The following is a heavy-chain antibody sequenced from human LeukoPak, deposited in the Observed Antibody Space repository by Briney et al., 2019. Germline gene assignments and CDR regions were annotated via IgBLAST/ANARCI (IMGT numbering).Heavy chain of an antibody. Sequence: KPSETLSLTCTVSGYSISSGYYWGWIRQPPGKGLEWIGNVYHSGNFYYNPSLKSRLTISLDTPRNQVSLKLTSVTAADTAVYYCTSNLYSGSYYYAYWGQGILVTVSS. D-gene: IGHD1-26*01. CDR3: TSNLYSGSYYYAY. J-gene: IGHJ4*02. CDR2: VYHSGNF. V-gene: IGHV4-38-2*02. CDR1: GYSISSGYY.